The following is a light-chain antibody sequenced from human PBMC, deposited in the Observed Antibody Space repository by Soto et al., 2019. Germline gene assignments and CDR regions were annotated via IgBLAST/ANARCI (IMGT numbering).Light chain of an antibody. Sequence: QSALTQPPSVSGSPGQSVTISCTGTTSDIDNYDSVSWYQQAPGTAPKLIIYDVNNRPSGAPDRFSGSTSGNTASLTISRLQPEDETDYSCSLYTSNGSLIFGPGTKLTVL. J-gene: IGLJ1*01. CDR3: SLYTSNGSLI. CDR2: DVN. V-gene: IGLV2-18*01. CDR1: TSDIDNYDS.